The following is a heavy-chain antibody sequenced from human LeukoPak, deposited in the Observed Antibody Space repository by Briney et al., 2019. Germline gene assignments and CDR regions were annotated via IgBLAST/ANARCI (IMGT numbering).Heavy chain of an antibody. CDR3: AESLRGVYYYGMDV. Sequence: PGGSLRLSCAASGFTFSSYAMSWVRQALGKGLEWVSAISGSGGSTYYADSVKGRFTISRDNSKNTLYLQMNSLRAEDTAVYYCAESLRGVYYYGMDVWGQGTTVTVSS. CDR1: GFTFSSYA. V-gene: IGHV3-23*01. J-gene: IGHJ6*02. CDR2: ISGSGGST. D-gene: IGHD3-10*01.